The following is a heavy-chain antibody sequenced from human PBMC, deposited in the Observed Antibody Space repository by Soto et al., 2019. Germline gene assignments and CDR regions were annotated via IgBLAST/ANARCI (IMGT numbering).Heavy chain of an antibody. CDR3: AKSPGMYYYDSSGYYHYDY. CDR2: ISGSGDTT. CDR1: GFTFSNYA. V-gene: IGHV3-23*01. Sequence: GGSLSLSCAASGFTFSNYAMNWVRQAPGKGLEWVSFISGSGDTTFYAASVKGRLTISRDNSKNTLYLQMNSLRAEDTAVYYCAKSPGMYYYDSSGYYHYDYWGQGTLVTVS. J-gene: IGHJ4*02. D-gene: IGHD3-22*01.